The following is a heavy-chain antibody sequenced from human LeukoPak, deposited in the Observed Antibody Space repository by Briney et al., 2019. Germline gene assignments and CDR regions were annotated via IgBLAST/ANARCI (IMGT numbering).Heavy chain of an antibody. D-gene: IGHD1-1*01. CDR2: IYYSGST. CDR1: GGSISSYY. V-gene: IGHV4-59*01. J-gene: IGHJ3*02. Sequence: SETLSLTCTVSGGSISSYYWSWIRQPPGKGLEWIGYIYYSGSTNYNPSLKSRVTISVDTSKNQFSLKLSSVTAADTAVYYCARVELGAFDIRGQGTMVTVSS. CDR3: ARVELGAFDI.